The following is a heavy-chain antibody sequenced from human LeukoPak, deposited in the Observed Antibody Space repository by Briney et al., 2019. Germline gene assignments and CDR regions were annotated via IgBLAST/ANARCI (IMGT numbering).Heavy chain of an antibody. Sequence: SETLSLTCTVSGGSISSGGYYWSWIRQHPGKGLEWIGYIYYSGGTYYNPSLKSRVTISVDTSKNQFSLKLSSVTAADTAVYYCAREMTTVTTFYYYYYGMDVWGQGTTVTVSS. CDR1: GGSISSGGYY. CDR2: IYYSGGT. D-gene: IGHD4-17*01. J-gene: IGHJ6*02. V-gene: IGHV4-31*03. CDR3: AREMTTVTTFYYYYYGMDV.